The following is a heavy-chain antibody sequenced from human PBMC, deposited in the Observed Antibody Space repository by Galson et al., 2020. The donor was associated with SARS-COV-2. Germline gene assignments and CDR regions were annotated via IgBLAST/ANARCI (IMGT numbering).Heavy chain of an antibody. Sequence: SETLSLTCTVSGGSISSGGSYWSWIRQHPGKGLEWIGYIYYSGSTYYNPSLKSRVTISVDTSKNQFSLKLSSVTAADTAVYYCARAKPTLGDAGDAFDIWGQGTMVTVSS. V-gene: IGHV4-31*03. D-gene: IGHD2-21*02. CDR1: GGSISSGGSY. CDR2: IYYSGST. CDR3: ARAKPTLGDAGDAFDI. J-gene: IGHJ3*02.